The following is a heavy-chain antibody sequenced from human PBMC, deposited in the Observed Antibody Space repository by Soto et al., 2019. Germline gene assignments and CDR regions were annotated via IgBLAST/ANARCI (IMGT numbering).Heavy chain of an antibody. J-gene: IGHJ4*02. CDR3: ARAPNAYGDYRLDY. CDR2: IYYSGST. Sequence: TSETLSLTCTVSGGSISSHYWSWIRQPPGKGLEWIGYIYYSGSTNYNPSLKSRVTISVDTSKNQFSLKLSSVTAADTAVYSCARAPNAYGDYRLDYWGQGTLVTVSS. CDR1: GGSISSHY. V-gene: IGHV4-59*11. D-gene: IGHD4-17*01.